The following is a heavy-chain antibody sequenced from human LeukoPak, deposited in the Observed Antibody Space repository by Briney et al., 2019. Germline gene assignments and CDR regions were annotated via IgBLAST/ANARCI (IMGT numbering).Heavy chain of an antibody. J-gene: IGHJ4*02. D-gene: IGHD4-23*01. CDR1: GGSISSGSYY. Sequence: SETLSLTCTVSGGSISSGSYYWSWIRQPAGKGLEWIGRIYTSGSTNYNPSLKSRVTISVDTSKNQFSLKLRSVTAADTAVYYCTRDLIYGGTIFEYWGQGTLVTVSS. V-gene: IGHV4-61*02. CDR3: TRDLIYGGTIFEY. CDR2: IYTSGST.